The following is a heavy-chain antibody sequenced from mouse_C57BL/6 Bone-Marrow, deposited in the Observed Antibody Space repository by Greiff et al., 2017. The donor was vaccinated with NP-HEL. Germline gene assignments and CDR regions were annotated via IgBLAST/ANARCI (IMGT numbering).Heavy chain of an antibody. CDR2: IYPGSGST. CDR1: GYTFTSYW. J-gene: IGHJ2*01. D-gene: IGHD4-1*01. Sequence: QVQLQQPGAELVKPGASVKMSCKASGYTFTSYWITWVKQRPGQGLEWIGDIYPGSGSTNYNEKFKSKATLTVDKSSSTAYMQLSSLTSEDSAVYYCARLGRDYWGQGTTLTVSS. V-gene: IGHV1-55*01. CDR3: ARLGRDY.